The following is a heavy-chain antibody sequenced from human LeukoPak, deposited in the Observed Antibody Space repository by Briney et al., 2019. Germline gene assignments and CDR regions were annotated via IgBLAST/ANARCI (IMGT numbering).Heavy chain of an antibody. CDR2: INHSVST. CDR3: ERGPAGDCSSTSCPDYYYYGMDV. D-gene: IGHD2-2*01. CDR1: RGSFSGYY. Sequence: SETLSLTCALYRGSFSGYYWSWIRDPPRKGLWSIWEINHSVSTNYNPSLKRRVTISVDTSRNKFSLQLHSVTAAVTAVYYCERGPAGDCSSTSCPDYYYYGMDVWGQGTTVTVPS. J-gene: IGHJ6*02. V-gene: IGHV4-34*01.